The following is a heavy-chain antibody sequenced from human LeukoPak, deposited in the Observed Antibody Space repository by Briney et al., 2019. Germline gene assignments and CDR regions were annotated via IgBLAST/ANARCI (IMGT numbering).Heavy chain of an antibody. CDR1: GFTSFSGHW. J-gene: IGHJ4*02. Sequence: PGGSLRLSCTVSGFTSFSGHWMNWVRQAPGKGLEWVANIRFDGSEIGYGDSVEGRFIISRDNSKNSLYLQMNSLRAEDTAVYYCATRNNFEYWGQGTLVTASS. V-gene: IGHV3-7*01. CDR2: IRFDGSEI. CDR3: ATRNNFEY.